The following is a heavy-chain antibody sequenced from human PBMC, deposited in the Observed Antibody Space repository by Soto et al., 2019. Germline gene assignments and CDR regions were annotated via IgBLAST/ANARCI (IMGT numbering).Heavy chain of an antibody. V-gene: IGHV1-2*04. D-gene: IGHD4-4*01. Sequence: VSCKASGYTFTGYYMHWVRQAPGQGLEWMGWINPNSGGTNYAQKFQGWVTMTRDTSISTAYMELSRLRSDDTAVYYCARSPKLTTVSGYYYYYMDVWGKGTTVTVSS. CDR2: INPNSGGT. CDR3: ARSPKLTTVSGYYYYYMDV. J-gene: IGHJ6*03. CDR1: GYTFTGYY.